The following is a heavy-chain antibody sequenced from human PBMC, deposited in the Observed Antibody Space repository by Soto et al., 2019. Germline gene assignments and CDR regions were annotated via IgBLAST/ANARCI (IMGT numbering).Heavy chain of an antibody. CDR2: INHSGST. CDR3: ARGGAGSFDAFDI. Sequence: NPSETLSLTCAVYVGSFSGHYWSWIRQPPGKGLEWIGEINHSGSTNYNPSLKSRVTISVDTSKNQFSLKLSSVTAADTAVYFCARGGAGSFDAFDIWGQGTMVTVSS. CDR1: VGSFSGHY. J-gene: IGHJ3*02. V-gene: IGHV4-34*01.